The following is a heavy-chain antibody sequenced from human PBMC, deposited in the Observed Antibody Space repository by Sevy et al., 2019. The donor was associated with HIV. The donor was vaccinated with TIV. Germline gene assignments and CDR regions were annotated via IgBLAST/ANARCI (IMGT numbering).Heavy chain of an antibody. D-gene: IGHD5-18*01. CDR3: VREGLGGYSYSLDY. J-gene: IGHJ4*01. CDR1: GFSFSIYW. Sequence: GGCLRLSCAASGFSFSIYWMSWVRQAPGKGLEWVATMKQDGSEEDYVDSMKGRFTISRDNAKNSLFLQMNSLSAEDTAVYYCVREGLGGYSYSLDYWGHGTLVTVSS. V-gene: IGHV3-7*01. CDR2: MKQDGSEE.